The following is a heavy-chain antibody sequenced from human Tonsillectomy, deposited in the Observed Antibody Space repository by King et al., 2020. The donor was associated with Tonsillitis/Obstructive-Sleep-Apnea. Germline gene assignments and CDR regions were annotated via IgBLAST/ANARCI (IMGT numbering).Heavy chain of an antibody. J-gene: IGHJ4*02. CDR2: IDPSDSYT. D-gene: IGHD5-24*01. V-gene: IGHV5-10-1*01. CDR1: GYSFTSYW. Sequence: VQLVESGAEVKKPGESLRISCKGSGYSFTSYWITWVRQMPGKGLEWMGRIDPSDSYTNYSPSFQGHVTISADKSFSTAYLQWSSLKASDTAMYYCARNGRDGYNVRWSFDYWGQGTLVTVSS. CDR3: ARNGRDGYNVRWSFDY.